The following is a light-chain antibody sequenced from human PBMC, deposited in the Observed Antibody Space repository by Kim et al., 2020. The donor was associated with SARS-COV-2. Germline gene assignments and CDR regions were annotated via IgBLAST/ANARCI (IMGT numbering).Light chain of an antibody. V-gene: IGLV3-1*01. Sequence: SRSPGQTASITCSGDKLGDKYACWYQQKPGQSPVLVIYQDSKRPSGIPERFSGSNSGNTATLTISGTQAMDEADYYCQAWDSSNYVFGTGTKVTVL. CDR2: QDS. CDR1: KLGDKY. CDR3: QAWDSSNYV. J-gene: IGLJ1*01.